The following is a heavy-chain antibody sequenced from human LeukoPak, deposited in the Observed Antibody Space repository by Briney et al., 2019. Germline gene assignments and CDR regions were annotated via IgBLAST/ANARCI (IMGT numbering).Heavy chain of an antibody. CDR1: GDSISSHY. J-gene: IGHJ3*02. CDR2: VFYSGNT. D-gene: IGHD3-22*01. CDR3: ARGPRTTYYYDSSGSWDAFDI. Sequence: SETLSLTCTVSGDSISSHYWSWLRQPPGKGLEWIGYVFYSGNTNYNPSLKSRVTISLDTSKNQFSLNLSSVTAADTAVYYCARGPRTTYYYDSSGSWDAFDIWGQGTMVTVSS. V-gene: IGHV4-59*11.